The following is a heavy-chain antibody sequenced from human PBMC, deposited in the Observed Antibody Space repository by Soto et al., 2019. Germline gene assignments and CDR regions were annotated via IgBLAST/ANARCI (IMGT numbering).Heavy chain of an antibody. CDR2: ISGSGGST. CDR3: AKAIAVAGMGYYYYGMDV. Sequence: EVQLLESGGGLVQVGGSLRLSCAASGFTFSSYAMSWVRQAPGKGLEWVSSISGSGGSTYYADSVKGRFTISRDISKNTLHLQMNSLRVEDTAVYYCAKAIAVAGMGYYYYGMDVWGQGPTVIVSS. CDR1: GFTFSSYA. J-gene: IGHJ6*02. V-gene: IGHV3-23*01. D-gene: IGHD6-19*01.